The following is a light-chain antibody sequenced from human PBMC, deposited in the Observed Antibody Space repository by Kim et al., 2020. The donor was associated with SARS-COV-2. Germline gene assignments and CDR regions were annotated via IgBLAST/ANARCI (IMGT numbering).Light chain of an antibody. J-gene: IGLJ2*01. CDR2: LNSDGSH. CDR1: SGHSSYA. V-gene: IGLV4-69*01. Sequence: QLVLTQSPSASASLGASVKLTCTLSSGHSSYAIAWHQQQPEKGPRYLMKLNSDGSHSKGDGIPDRFSGSSSGAERYLTISSLQAEDEADYYCQTWGTGVVFGVGTKRTVL. CDR3: QTWGTGVV.